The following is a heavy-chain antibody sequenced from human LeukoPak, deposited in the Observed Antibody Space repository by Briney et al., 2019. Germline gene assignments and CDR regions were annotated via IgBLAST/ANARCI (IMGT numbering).Heavy chain of an antibody. V-gene: IGHV3-21*01. Sequence: PGGSLRLSCAASGFTFSSYSMNWVRQAPGKGLEWVSSISSSSSYIYYADSVKGRFTISRDNAKNSLYLQMNSLRAEDTAVYYCARVARRYCSGGSCYSDYWGQGTLDTVSS. CDR2: ISSSSSYI. CDR3: ARVARRYCSGGSCYSDY. J-gene: IGHJ4*02. CDR1: GFTFSSYS. D-gene: IGHD2-15*01.